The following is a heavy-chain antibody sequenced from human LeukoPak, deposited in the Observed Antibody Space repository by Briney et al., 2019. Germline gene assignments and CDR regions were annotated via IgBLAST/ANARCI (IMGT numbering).Heavy chain of an antibody. CDR3: AKTARRSSSWYYYFDY. V-gene: IGHV3-23*01. J-gene: IGHJ4*02. CDR1: GFTFSSYA. CDR2: ISGSGGST. D-gene: IGHD6-13*01. Sequence: HAGGSLRLSCAASGFTFSSYAMSWVRQAAGKGLEWVSAISGSGGSTYYADSVKGRFTTSRDNSKNTLYLQMNSLRAEDTAVYYCAKTARRSSSWYYYFDYWGQGTLVTVSS.